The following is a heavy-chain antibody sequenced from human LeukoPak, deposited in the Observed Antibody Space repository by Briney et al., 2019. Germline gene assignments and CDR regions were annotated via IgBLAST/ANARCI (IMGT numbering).Heavy chain of an antibody. CDR2: INPSGGST. Sequence: ASVKVSCKASGYTFTGYYMHWVRQAPGQGLEWMGIINPSGGSTSYAQKFQGRVTMTRDTSTSTVYMELSSLRSEDTAVYYCARARPYDSSGYYPYYYYYVDVWGKGTTVTISS. J-gene: IGHJ6*03. V-gene: IGHV1-46*01. CDR1: GYTFTGYY. D-gene: IGHD3-22*01. CDR3: ARARPYDSSGYYPYYYYYVDV.